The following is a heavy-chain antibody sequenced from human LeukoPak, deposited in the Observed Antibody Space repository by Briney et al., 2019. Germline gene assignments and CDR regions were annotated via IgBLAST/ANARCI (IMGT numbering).Heavy chain of an antibody. D-gene: IGHD5-18*01. J-gene: IGHJ5*02. CDR2: ISAYNGNT. V-gene: IGHV1-18*01. CDR1: GYIFTSYG. Sequence: GASVKVSCKASGYIFTSYGISWVRQAPGQGLECMGWISAYNGNTYYAQKFQGRVTLTTDTSTSTAYMELRSLRSDDTAVYYCARDTAMAYYEESYFDPWGQGTLVTVSS. CDR3: ARDTAMAYYEESYFDP.